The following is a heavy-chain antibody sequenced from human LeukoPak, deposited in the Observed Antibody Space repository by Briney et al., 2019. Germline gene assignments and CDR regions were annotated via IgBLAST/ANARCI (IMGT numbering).Heavy chain of an antibody. Sequence: GGSLRLSCAASGFTFSSYEMNWVRQAPGKGLEWVSYISSSGSTIYYADSVKGRFTISRDNAKNSLYLQMNSLRAEDTAVYYCARVSAHAGIAVAASDYWGQGTLVTVSS. CDR2: ISSSGSTI. D-gene: IGHD6-19*01. CDR3: ARVSAHAGIAVAASDY. J-gene: IGHJ4*02. CDR1: GFTFSSYE. V-gene: IGHV3-48*03.